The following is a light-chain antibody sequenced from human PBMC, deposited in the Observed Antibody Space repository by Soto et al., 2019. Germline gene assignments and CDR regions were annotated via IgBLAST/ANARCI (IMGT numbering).Light chain of an antibody. V-gene: IGLV1-40*01. CDR1: SSNIGAGYD. J-gene: IGLJ1*01. Sequence: QSVLTQPPSVSGAPGQRVTISCTGSSSNIGAGYDVHWYQQLPGTAHKLHIYGNSNRPSGVPDRFSGSKSGTSAPLAITGLQAEDEADYYCQSYDSSLSGYVFGTGTKLTVL. CDR3: QSYDSSLSGYV. CDR2: GNS.